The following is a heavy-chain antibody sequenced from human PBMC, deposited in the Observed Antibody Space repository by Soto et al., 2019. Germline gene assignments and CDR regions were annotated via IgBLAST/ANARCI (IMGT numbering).Heavy chain of an antibody. J-gene: IGHJ3*02. Sequence: SETLSLTCTVSGDSISSGCYYWSWIRQHPGKGLEWIGYISYSGSTNYNPSLESRVTISGDMSKNQFSLRLSSVTAADTAVYYCARDLLWFGEVLKRNFEIWGQGKMVTVSS. V-gene: IGHV4-31*03. CDR2: ISYSGST. D-gene: IGHD3-10*01. CDR3: ARDLLWFGEVLKRNFEI. CDR1: GDSISSGCYY.